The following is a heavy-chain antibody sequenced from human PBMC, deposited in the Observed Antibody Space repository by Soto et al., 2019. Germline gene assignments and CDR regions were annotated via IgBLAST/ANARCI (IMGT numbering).Heavy chain of an antibody. V-gene: IGHV1-8*01. J-gene: IGHJ6*03. CDR3: AIGRRQQLETYYYYYYMDV. D-gene: IGHD6-13*01. CDR1: GYTFTSYD. CDR2: MNPNSGNT. Sequence: QVQLVQSGAEVKKPGASVKVSCKASGYTFTSYDINWVRQATGQGLEWMGWMNPNSGNTGYAQKFQGRVTMTRNTSISTAYMERSSLRAEDTAVYYCAIGRRQQLETYYYYYYMDVWGKGTTVTVSS.